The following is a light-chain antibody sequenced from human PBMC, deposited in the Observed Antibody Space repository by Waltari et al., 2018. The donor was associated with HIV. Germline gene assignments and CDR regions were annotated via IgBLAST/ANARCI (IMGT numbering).Light chain of an antibody. CDR2: DVS. CDR3: CSYAGSNTYL. V-gene: IGLV2-23*02. Sequence: QSALTQPASVSGFPGQSITISCTGSRSDVGSYNYVSWYQQHPGKAPKLVIYDVSKRPSGVSNRFSCSKSGNTASLTISGLQAEDEADYYCCSYAGSNTYLFGTGTEVTVL. CDR1: RSDVGSYNY. J-gene: IGLJ1*01.